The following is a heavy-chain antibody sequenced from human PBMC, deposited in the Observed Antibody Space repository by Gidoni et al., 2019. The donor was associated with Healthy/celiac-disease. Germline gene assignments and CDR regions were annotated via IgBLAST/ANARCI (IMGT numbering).Heavy chain of an antibody. J-gene: IGHJ4*02. D-gene: IGHD5-12*01. Sequence: EVQLVESGGGLVKPGGSLRLSCAASVFTFSSYSMNWVRQAPGKGLEWVSSISSSSSYIYYADSVKGRFTISRDNAKNSLYLQMNSLRAEDTAVYYCARDADIVATGVDYWGQGTLVTVSS. CDR3: ARDADIVATGVDY. CDR2: ISSSSSYI. CDR1: VFTFSSYS. V-gene: IGHV3-21*01.